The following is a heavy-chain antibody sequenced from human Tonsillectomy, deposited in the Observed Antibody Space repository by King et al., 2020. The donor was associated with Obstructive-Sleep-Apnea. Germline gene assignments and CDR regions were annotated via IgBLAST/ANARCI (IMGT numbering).Heavy chain of an antibody. CDR2: ISYDGRNK. V-gene: IGHV3-30*18. CDR1: GFTFSSYG. D-gene: IGHD3-9*01. CDR3: ANPGGYYDIGGLDY. J-gene: IGHJ4*02. Sequence: QLVQSGGGVVQPGRSLRLSCAASGFTFSSYGMHWVRQAPGKGVEWVAVISYDGRNKYYADSVKGRFTISRDNSKNTLYLQMNSLRAEDTAVYYCANPGGYYDIGGLDYWGQGTLVTVSS.